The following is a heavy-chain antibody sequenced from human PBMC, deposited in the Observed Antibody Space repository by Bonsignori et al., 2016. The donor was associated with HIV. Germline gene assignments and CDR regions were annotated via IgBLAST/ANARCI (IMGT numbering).Heavy chain of an antibody. CDR3: ARGLTYYYDSSGYYQDY. V-gene: IGHV4-30-4*01. D-gene: IGHD3-22*01. Sequence: WIRQPPGKGLEWIGYIYYSGSTYYNPSLKSRVTISVDTSKNQFSLKLSSVTAADTAVYYCARGLTYYYDSSGYYQDYWGQGTLVTVSS. J-gene: IGHJ4*02. CDR2: IYYSGST.